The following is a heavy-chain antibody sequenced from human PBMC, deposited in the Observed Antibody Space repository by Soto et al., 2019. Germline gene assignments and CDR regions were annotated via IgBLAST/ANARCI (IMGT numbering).Heavy chain of an antibody. CDR2: MNPNSGNT. Sequence: GASVKVSCKASGYXFTSYDINWVRQATGQGLEWMGWMNPNSGNTGYAQKFQGRVTMTRNTSISTAYMELSSLRSEDTAVYYCARIPPYCSSTSCYGIWGQGTMVTVSS. D-gene: IGHD2-2*01. CDR1: GYXFTSYD. J-gene: IGHJ3*02. CDR3: ARIPPYCSSTSCYGI. V-gene: IGHV1-8*01.